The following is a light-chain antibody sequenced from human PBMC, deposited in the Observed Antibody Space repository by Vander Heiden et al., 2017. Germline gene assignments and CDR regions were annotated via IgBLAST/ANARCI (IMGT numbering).Light chain of an antibody. V-gene: IGKV3-20*01. CDR2: GAS. J-gene: IGKJ2*01. Sequence: DIVLTQSPGPLSLSPGERATLSCRASQSVSSSYLAWYQQKPGEAPRLLIYGASSRATGIPDRFSGSGSGTDFTLTISRLEPEDFAVYYCQQYGSSPRYTFGQGTKLEIK. CDR1: QSVSSSY. CDR3: QQYGSSPRYT.